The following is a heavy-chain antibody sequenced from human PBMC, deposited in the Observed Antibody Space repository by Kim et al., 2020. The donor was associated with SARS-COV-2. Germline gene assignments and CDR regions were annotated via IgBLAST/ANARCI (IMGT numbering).Heavy chain of an antibody. D-gene: IGHD6-19*01. CDR3: AKPIAVAGLDAFDI. CDR2: ISWNSGSI. Sequence: GGSLRLSCAASGFTFDDYAMHWVRQAPGKGLEWVSGISWNSGSIGYADSVKGRFTISRDNAKNSLYLQMNSLRAEDTALYYCAKPIAVAGLDAFDIWGQGPMVNVSS. CDR1: GFTFDDYA. V-gene: IGHV3-9*01. J-gene: IGHJ3*02.